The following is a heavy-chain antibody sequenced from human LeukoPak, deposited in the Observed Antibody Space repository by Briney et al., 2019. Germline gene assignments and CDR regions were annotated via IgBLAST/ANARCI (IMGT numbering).Heavy chain of an antibody. D-gene: IGHD3-10*01. V-gene: IGHV4-39*07. J-gene: IGHJ5*02. CDR1: GDSIRTSNYY. CDR2: VYYSRST. CDR3: ARESGTTMVRGVIITPRRFWFDP. Sequence: SETLSLTCAVSGDSIRTSNYYWGWIRQPPGRGLEWIGTVYYSRSTNYNPSLKSRVTISVDKSKNQFSLKLSSVTAADTAVYYCARESGTTMVRGVIITPRRFWFDPWGQGTLVTVSS.